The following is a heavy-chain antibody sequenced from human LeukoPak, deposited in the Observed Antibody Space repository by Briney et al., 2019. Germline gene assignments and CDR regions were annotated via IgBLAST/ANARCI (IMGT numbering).Heavy chain of an antibody. V-gene: IGHV3-20*04. J-gene: IGHJ6*03. CDR1: GFTFDDYG. CDR2: INWNGDST. CDR3: ARDTDYTYYYYMDV. Sequence: GGSLRLSCAASGFTFDDYGMSWVRQAPGKGLEWVSGINWNGDSTGYADSVKGRFTISRDNAKNSLYLQMNSLRAEDTALYYCARDTDYTYYYYMDVWGKGTTVTVSS. D-gene: IGHD4-11*01.